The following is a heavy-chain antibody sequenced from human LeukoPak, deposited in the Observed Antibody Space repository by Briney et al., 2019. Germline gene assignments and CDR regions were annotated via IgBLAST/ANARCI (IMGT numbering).Heavy chain of an antibody. CDR3: ARAVPGPLSY. V-gene: IGHV1-8*03. CDR1: GYTFTIYD. Sequence: ASVKVSCKASGYTFTIYDINWVRQATGQGLEWMGLMNPNSGNTGDAQKFQGRVTITRNTSISTAYMELSSLRSEDTAVYYCARAVPGPLSYWGQGTLVTVSS. D-gene: IGHD3-10*01. CDR2: MNPNSGNT. J-gene: IGHJ4*02.